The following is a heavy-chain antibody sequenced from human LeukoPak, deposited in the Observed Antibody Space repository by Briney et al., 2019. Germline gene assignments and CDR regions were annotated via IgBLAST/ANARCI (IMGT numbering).Heavy chain of an antibody. D-gene: IGHD3-3*01. CDR2: IYTSGST. CDR3: ARAGYDFWSGYNRAFDY. V-gene: IGHV4-61*02. CDR1: GGSISSGSYY. Sequence: SETLSLTCTVSGGSISSGSYYWSWIRQPAGKGLEWIGRIYTSGSTNYNPSLKSRVTISVDTSKNQFSLKLSSVTAADTAVYYRARAGYDFWSGYNRAFDYWGQGTLVTVSS. J-gene: IGHJ4*02.